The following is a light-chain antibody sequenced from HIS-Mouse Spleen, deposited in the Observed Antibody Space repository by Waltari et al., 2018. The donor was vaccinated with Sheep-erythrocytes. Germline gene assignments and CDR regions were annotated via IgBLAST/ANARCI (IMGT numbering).Light chain of an antibody. Sequence: QSALTQPRSVSGSPGQSVTISCTGTSSDVGGYNYVSWYQQHPGKAPKLMIYDVSKRHSGGPDRFSGPKSGDTAYRTTAGLQAEDEADYYCCSYAGSYNHVFATGTKVTVL. CDR1: SSDVGGYNY. V-gene: IGLV2-11*01. CDR2: DVS. CDR3: CSYAGSYNHV. J-gene: IGLJ1*01.